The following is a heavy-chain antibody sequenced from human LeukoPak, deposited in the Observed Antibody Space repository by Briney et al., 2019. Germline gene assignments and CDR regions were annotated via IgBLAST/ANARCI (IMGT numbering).Heavy chain of an antibody. CDR3: ASLYYYDSSGYSPDAFDI. D-gene: IGHD3-22*01. Sequence: ASVRVSCKASGYTFTSYYMHWVRQAPGQGLEWMGIINPSGGSTSYAQKFRGRVTMTRDMSTSTVYMELSSLRSEDTAVYYCASLYYYDSSGYSPDAFDIWGQGTMVTVSS. CDR2: INPSGGST. J-gene: IGHJ3*02. CDR1: GYTFTSYY. V-gene: IGHV1-46*01.